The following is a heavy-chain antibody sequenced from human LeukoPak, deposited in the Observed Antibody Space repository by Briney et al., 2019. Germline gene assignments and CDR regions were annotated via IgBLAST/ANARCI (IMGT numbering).Heavy chain of an antibody. Sequence: ASVKVSCKVSGYTLTELSMHWVRQAPGKGLEWMGGFDPEDGETIYAQKFQGRVTMTEDTSTDTAYMELSSLRSEDTAVYYCATVSTGSSWYGDGAEYLQHWGQGTLVTVSS. CDR1: GYTLTELS. V-gene: IGHV1-24*01. J-gene: IGHJ1*01. CDR3: ATVSTGSSWYGDGAEYLQH. D-gene: IGHD6-13*01. CDR2: FDPEDGET.